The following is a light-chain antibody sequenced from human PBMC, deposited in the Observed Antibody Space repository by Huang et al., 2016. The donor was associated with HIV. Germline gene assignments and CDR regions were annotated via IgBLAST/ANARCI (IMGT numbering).Light chain of an antibody. CDR3: MQGTHWPPL. Sequence: DVVMTQSPLSLPVTLGQPASISCRSSQSLVHSDGTTYLNWFQQRPGQSPRRLIYKVSDRDSGVPYRFSGSGSGTDFTLKISRVEAEDVGVYYCMQGTHWPPLFGQGTKLEIK. J-gene: IGKJ2*01. CDR2: KVS. CDR1: QSLVHSDGTTY. V-gene: IGKV2-30*02.